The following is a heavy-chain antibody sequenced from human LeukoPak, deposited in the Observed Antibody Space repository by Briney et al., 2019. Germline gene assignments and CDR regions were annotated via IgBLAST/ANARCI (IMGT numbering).Heavy chain of an antibody. CDR2: INPNSGGT. D-gene: IGHD4-11*01. CDR1: GYTFTGYY. CDR3: ARDLDSNGGAASDY. V-gene: IGHV1-2*02. J-gene: IGHJ4*02. Sequence: ASVKVSCKASGYTFTGYYMHWVRQAPGRGLEWMGWINPNSGGTNYAQKFQGRVTMTRDTSISTAYMELSRLRSDDTAVYYCARDLDSNGGAASDYWGQGTLVTVSS.